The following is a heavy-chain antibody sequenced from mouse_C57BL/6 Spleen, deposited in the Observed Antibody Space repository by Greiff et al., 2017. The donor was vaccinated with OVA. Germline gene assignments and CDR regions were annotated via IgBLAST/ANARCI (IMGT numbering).Heavy chain of an antibody. D-gene: IGHD2-1*01. CDR3: ARSEIYYGNYVYWYFDV. CDR1: GYTFTSYW. CDR2: INPSNGGT. J-gene: IGHJ1*03. V-gene: IGHV1-53*01. Sequence: QVQLQQSGTELVKPGASVKLSCKASGYTFTSYWMHWVKQRPGQGLEWIGNINPSNGGTNYNEKFKSKATLTVDKSSSTAYMQLSSLTSEDSAVYYCARSEIYYGNYVYWYFDVWGTGTTVTVSS.